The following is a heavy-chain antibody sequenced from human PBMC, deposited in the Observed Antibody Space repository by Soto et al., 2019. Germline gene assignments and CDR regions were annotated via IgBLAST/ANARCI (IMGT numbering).Heavy chain of an antibody. CDR3: ARNQYSSSWQADY. D-gene: IGHD6-13*01. CDR1: GGTFSSYT. CDR2: IIPILGIA. V-gene: IGHV1-69*02. Sequence: RASVKVSCKASGGTFSSYTISWVRQAPGQGLEWMGRIIPILGIANYAQKFQGRVTITADKSTNTAYMELSSLRSEDTAVYYCARNQYSSSWQADYWGQGTLVTVSS. J-gene: IGHJ4*02.